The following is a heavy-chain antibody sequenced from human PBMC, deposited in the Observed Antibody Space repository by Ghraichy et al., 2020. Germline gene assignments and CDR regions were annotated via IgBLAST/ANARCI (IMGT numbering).Heavy chain of an antibody. CDR2: GST. J-gene: IGHJ3*02. CDR1: GSSISSSGYY. D-gene: IGHD3-9*01. Sequence: SETLSLTCTVSGSSISSSGYYWGWIRQPPGKGLEWIGSGSTFYSPSLKSRVTISVDTPKNEFSLKLSSVTAADTAVYYCARQRLDWLSDPFDIWGQGTMVTVSS. V-gene: IGHV4-39*01. CDR3: ARQRLDWLSDPFDI.